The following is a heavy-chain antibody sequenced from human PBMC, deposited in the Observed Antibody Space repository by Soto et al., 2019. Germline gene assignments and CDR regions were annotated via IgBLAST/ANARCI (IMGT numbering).Heavy chain of an antibody. J-gene: IGHJ5*02. CDR3: AREGYNNFNWFDP. Sequence: SETLSLTCTVSGGSISSYYWSWIRQPPGKGLEWIGYIYYSGSTNYNPSLKSRVTISVDTSKSQFSLKLSSVTAADTAVYYCAREGYNNFNWFDPWGQGTLVTVSS. CDR2: IYYSGST. V-gene: IGHV4-59*01. CDR1: GGSISSYY. D-gene: IGHD1-1*01.